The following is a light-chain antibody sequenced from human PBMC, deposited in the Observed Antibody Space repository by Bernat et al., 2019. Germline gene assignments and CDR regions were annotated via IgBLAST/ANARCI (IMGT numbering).Light chain of an antibody. J-gene: IGKJ1*01. V-gene: IGKV1-8*01. CDR3: QQYYSNPQT. CDR2: ATS. Sequence: AIRMTQSPSSISASTGDRVTITCRASQGVSSYLAWYQQKPGKAPKLLIFATSTLQTGVPSRFSGSGSGTDCTLTISCLQSEDFATYYCQQYYSNPQTFGQGTRVEIK. CDR1: QGVSSY.